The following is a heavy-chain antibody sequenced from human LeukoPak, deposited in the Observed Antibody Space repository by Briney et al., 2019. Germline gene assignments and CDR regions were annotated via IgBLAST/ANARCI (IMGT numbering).Heavy chain of an antibody. Sequence: GGSLRLSCAASGFTVSSNYMSWVRQAPGKGLEWVSVIYGGGTTYYADSGKGRFTISRDNAKNSLYLQMNSLRAEDTAVYYCATMVRGVTDYYYYYMDVWGKGTTVTVSS. V-gene: IGHV3-53*01. CDR1: GFTVSSNY. D-gene: IGHD3-10*01. CDR3: ATMVRGVTDYYYYYMDV. J-gene: IGHJ6*03. CDR2: IYGGGTT.